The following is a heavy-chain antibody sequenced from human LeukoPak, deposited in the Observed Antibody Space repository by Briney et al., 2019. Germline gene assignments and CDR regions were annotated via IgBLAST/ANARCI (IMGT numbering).Heavy chain of an antibody. J-gene: IGHJ4*02. CDR1: GYTFTSYD. D-gene: IGHD2-2*02. CDR2: MNPNSGNT. Sequence: ASVKVSCKASGYTFTSYDINWVRHAPGQGLEWMGWMNPNSGNTGYAQKFQGRVTMTRNTSISTAYMELSSLRSEDTAVYYCARVLYSAWRTLGYWGQGTLVTVSS. CDR3: ARVLYSAWRTLGY. V-gene: IGHV1-8*01.